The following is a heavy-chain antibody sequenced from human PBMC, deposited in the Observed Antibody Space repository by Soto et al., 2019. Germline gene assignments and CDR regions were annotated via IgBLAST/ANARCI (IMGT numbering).Heavy chain of an antibody. V-gene: IGHV1-2*02. Sequence: ASVKVSCKASGYTFTGYFMHWVRQAPGQGLEWMGWINTNSGATKYAHKFQGRVTMTRDTSISTAYMELSGLTSDDTAVYFCARGGGTILAPLPWGQGALVTVSS. CDR2: INTNSGAT. D-gene: IGHD3-3*01. CDR1: GYTFTGYF. J-gene: IGHJ5*02. CDR3: ARGGGTILAPLP.